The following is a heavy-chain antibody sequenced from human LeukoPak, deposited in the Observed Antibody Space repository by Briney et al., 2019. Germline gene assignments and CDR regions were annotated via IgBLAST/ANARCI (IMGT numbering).Heavy chain of an antibody. CDR3: ARGPFSYGFRIHWFDP. Sequence: SETLSLTCTVSGYSISSGYYWSWIRQPPGKGLEWIGEINHSGSTNYNPSLKSRVAISVDTSKNQFSLKLSSVTAADTAVYYCARGPFSYGFRIHWFDPWGQGTLVTVSS. V-gene: IGHV4-38-2*02. CDR2: INHSGST. J-gene: IGHJ5*02. D-gene: IGHD5-18*01. CDR1: GYSISSGYY.